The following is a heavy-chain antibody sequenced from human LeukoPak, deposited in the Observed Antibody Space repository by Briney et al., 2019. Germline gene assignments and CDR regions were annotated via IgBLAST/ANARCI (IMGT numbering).Heavy chain of an antibody. Sequence: SETLSLTCTVSGGSISSSSYYWGWIRQPPGKGLEWIGSIYYSGSTYYNPSLKSRVTISVDTSKNQFSLKLSSVTAADTAVYYCASKSGVYDSGFFDYWGQGTLVTVSS. J-gene: IGHJ4*02. CDR1: GGSISSSSYY. CDR3: ASKSGVYDSGFFDY. CDR2: IYYSGST. V-gene: IGHV4-39*01. D-gene: IGHD3-22*01.